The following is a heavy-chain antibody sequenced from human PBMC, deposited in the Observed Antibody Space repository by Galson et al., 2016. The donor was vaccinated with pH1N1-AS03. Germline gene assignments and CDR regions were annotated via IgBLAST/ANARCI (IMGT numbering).Heavy chain of an antibody. V-gene: IGHV4-39*07. Sequence: ETLSLPCTVSGDSISSSPYYWGWIRQPPGKGLEWIGTIYYRGATYYSPSLKSRVTISIDTSNQFSLNLRAVTAADTAIYYCARHVSGSYPNNLDYWGQGALVIVSS. CDR3: ARHVSGSYPNNLDY. CDR1: GDSISSSPYY. CDR2: IYYRGAT. J-gene: IGHJ4*02. D-gene: IGHD1-26*01.